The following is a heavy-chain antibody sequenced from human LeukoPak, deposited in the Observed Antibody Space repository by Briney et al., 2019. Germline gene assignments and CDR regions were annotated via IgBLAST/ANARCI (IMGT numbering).Heavy chain of an antibody. CDR2: ISGSGGNT. D-gene: IGHD3-10*01. J-gene: IGHJ4*02. Sequence: PGGSLRLSCAASGFTFSSYAMSGVRPAPGRGLEWVSAISGSGGNTSYADSVKGRFTITRDNYKSTLYLQMNSLRAEDTAVYYCAKSFITMVRGVITETLDYWGQGTLVTVSS. V-gene: IGHV3-23*01. CDR1: GFTFSSYA. CDR3: AKSFITMVRGVITETLDY.